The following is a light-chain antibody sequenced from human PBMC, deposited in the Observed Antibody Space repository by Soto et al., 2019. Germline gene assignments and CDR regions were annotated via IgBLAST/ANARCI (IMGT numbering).Light chain of an antibody. Sequence: DIQMTQSPSTLSASVGYRVMITRRSSQSISSWLAWYQQKPGKAPKLLIYDASSLESGVPSRFSGSGSGTEFTLTISSLQSEDFALYYCQQYSQWPLYTFGQGTKVHIK. J-gene: IGKJ2*01. CDR3: QQYSQWPLYT. V-gene: IGKV1-5*01. CDR1: QSISSW. CDR2: DAS.